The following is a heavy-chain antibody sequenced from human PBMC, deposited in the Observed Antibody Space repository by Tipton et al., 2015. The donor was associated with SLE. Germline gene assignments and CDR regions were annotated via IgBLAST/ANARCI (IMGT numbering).Heavy chain of an antibody. CDR2: ISSSSSTI. CDR1: GFTFSSYS. Sequence: SLRLSCAASGFTFSSYSMNWVRQAPGKGLEWVSYISSSSSTIYYADSVKGRFTISRDNAKNSLYLQMNSLRAEDTAVYYCARARGGEQWLPDYWGQGTLVTVSS. V-gene: IGHV3-48*01. CDR3: ARARGGEQWLPDY. J-gene: IGHJ4*02. D-gene: IGHD6-19*01.